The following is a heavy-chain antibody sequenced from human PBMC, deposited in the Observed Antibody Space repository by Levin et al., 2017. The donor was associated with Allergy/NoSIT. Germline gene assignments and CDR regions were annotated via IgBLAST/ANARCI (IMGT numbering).Heavy chain of an antibody. J-gene: IGHJ6*02. D-gene: IGHD4-11*01. V-gene: IGHV1-69*13. CDR2: IIPIFGTA. CDR3: ARSAVTADYYYYGMDV. CDR1: GGTFSSYA. Sequence: SVKVSCKASGGTFSSYAISWVRQAPGQGLEWMGGIIPIFGTANYAQKFQGRVTITADESTSTAYMELSSLRSEDTAVYYCARSAVTADYYYYGMDVWGQGTTVTVSS.